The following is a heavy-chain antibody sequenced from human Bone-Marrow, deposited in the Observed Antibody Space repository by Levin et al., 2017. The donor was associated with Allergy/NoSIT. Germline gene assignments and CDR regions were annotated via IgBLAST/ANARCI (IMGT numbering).Heavy chain of an antibody. CDR1: GFTFRSFA. Sequence: PGGSLRLSCVASGFTFRSFAMHWVRQAPGKGLDWVAAIAFDGTNKNYADSVKGRFTISRDNSKNVLYLEMNNLRAEDTAVYYCASVYPPGHAGNDQHYQNYYGMDVWGQGTTVTVSS. D-gene: IGHD1-1*01. V-gene: IGHV3-30*04. J-gene: IGHJ6*02. CDR3: ASVYPPGHAGNDQHYQNYYGMDV. CDR2: IAFDGTNK.